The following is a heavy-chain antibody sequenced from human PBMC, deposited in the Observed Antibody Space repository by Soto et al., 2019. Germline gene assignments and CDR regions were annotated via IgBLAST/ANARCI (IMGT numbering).Heavy chain of an antibody. CDR2: ISAYNGNT. J-gene: IGHJ6*03. V-gene: IGHV1-18*01. CDR3: ARDATPAVEQWLVGAGDYYYYMDV. CDR1: GYTFTSYG. D-gene: IGHD6-19*01. Sequence: QVQLVQSGAEVKKPGASVKVSCKASGYTFTSYGISWVRQAPGQGLEWMGWISAYNGNTNYAQKLQGRVTMTTDTARGTAYMEMRSLREDDPAVYYCARDATPAVEQWLVGAGDYYYYMDVWGKGTTVTVSS.